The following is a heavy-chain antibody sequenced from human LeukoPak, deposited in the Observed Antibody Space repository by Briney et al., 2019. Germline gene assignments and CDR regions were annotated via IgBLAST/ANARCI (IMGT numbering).Heavy chain of an antibody. J-gene: IGHJ4*02. CDR2: ISYDGSNK. D-gene: IGHD3-10*01. Sequence: GGSLRLSCAASGFTYSSYAMHWVRQAPGKGLEWVAVISYDGSNKYYADSVKGRFTISRDNSKTTLYLEMNSLRAEDTAVYYCARGATYYYGSASYYHAYWGQGTLVTVSS. V-gene: IGHV3-30-3*01. CDR3: ARGATYYYGSASYYHAY. CDR1: GFTYSSYA.